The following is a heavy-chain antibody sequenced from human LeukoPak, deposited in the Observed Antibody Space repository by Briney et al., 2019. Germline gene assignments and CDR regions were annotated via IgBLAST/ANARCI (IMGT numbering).Heavy chain of an antibody. J-gene: IGHJ4*02. Sequence: PSGTLSLTCTVSGGSISSYYWSWIRQPPGKGLEWIGYIYYSGSTNYNPSLKSRVTISVDPSKNQFSLKLSSVTAADAAVYYCARVLYSMSIDYWGQGTLVTVSS. D-gene: IGHD2-8*01. CDR2: IYYSGST. V-gene: IGHV4-59*01. CDR1: GGSISSYY. CDR3: ARVLYSMSIDY.